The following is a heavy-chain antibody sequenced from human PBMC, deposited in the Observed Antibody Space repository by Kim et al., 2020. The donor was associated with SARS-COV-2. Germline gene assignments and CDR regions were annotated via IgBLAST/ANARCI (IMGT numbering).Heavy chain of an antibody. CDR2: INHSGST. J-gene: IGHJ4*02. CDR1: GGSFSGYY. V-gene: IGHV4-34*01. Sequence: SETLSLTCAVYGGSFSGYYWSWIRQPPGKGLEWIGEINHSGSTNYNPSLKSRVTISVDTSKNQFSLKLSSVTAADTAVYYCARGVRGSGSYYPLRYWGQGTLVTVSS. CDR3: ARGVRGSGSYYPLRY. D-gene: IGHD3-10*01.